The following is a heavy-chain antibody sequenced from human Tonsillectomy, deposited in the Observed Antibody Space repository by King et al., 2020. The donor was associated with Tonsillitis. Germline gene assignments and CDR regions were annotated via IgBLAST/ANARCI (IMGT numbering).Heavy chain of an antibody. CDR1: GGSISSSSYY. Sequence: QLQESGPGLVKPSETLSLTCTVSGGSISSSSYYWGWIRQPPGKGLEWIGSIYYSGSTYYNPSLKSRVTISVDTSKNQFSLELSSVTAADTAVYYCARGIRSANYYFDYWGQGTLVTVSS. V-gene: IGHV4-39*01. CDR2: IYYSGST. D-gene: IGHD2-15*01. J-gene: IGHJ4*02. CDR3: ARGIRSANYYFDY.